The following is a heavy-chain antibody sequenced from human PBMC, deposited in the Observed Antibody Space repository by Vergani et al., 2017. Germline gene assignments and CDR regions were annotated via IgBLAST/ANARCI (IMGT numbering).Heavy chain of an antibody. D-gene: IGHD3-3*01. Sequence: QVQLVHSGAEVKKPGSSVKVSCKASGATFRSNTISWVRQVPGQGLEWMGRIIPVLGKTKYAQDFQGRLTITADTSTSTAYMELTSLRSQDTAVYYCARVYYDFWSGSAGWFDPWGQGTLVTVSS. V-gene: IGHV1-69*08. J-gene: IGHJ5*02. CDR2: IIPVLGKT. CDR3: ARVYYDFWSGSAGWFDP. CDR1: GATFRSNT.